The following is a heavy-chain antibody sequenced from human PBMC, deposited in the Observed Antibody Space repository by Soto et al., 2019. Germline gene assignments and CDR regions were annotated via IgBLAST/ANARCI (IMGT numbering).Heavy chain of an antibody. CDR3: AKVRQRFLDILTGATNFDS. Sequence: EVHLLGSGGDLVKPGGSLRLSCEVSGFTFNNFAMSWVRQSPGKGLEWVSTISSDGDLRHYAESVKGRSTISRDNSKSSLFLQMNSLRAEDTALYFCAKVRQRFLDILTGATNFDSWGQGTLVTVSS. J-gene: IGHJ4*02. CDR2: ISSDGDLR. CDR1: GFTFNNFA. D-gene: IGHD3-9*01. V-gene: IGHV3-23*01.